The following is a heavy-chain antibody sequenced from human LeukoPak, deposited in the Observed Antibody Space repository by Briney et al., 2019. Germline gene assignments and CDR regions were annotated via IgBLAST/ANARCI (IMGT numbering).Heavy chain of an antibody. V-gene: IGHV3-30*03. J-gene: IGHJ4*02. CDR2: ISYDGSNK. CDR1: GFTFSSYG. CDR3: AIDHRSRYFDY. Sequence: GGSLRLSCAASGFTFSSYGMHWVRQAPGKGLEWVAVISYDGSNKYYADSVKGRFTISRDNSKNTLYLQMNSLRAEDTAVYYCAIDHRSRYFDYWGQGTLVTVSS.